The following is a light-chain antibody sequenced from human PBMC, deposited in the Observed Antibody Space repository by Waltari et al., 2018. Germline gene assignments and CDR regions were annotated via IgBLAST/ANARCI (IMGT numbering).Light chain of an antibody. V-gene: IGKV3-15*01. CDR3: QQYHNWPPWA. CDR1: QSVGTN. CDR2: DAS. Sequence: DIVMTQSPATLSVSPGERATLSCRAGQSVGTNLAWYQQRPGQAPRLLLYDASSRATGIPARFSGSGSVTDFTLTINSLQPEDFALYYCQQYHNWPPWAFGQGTKVEIK. J-gene: IGKJ1*01.